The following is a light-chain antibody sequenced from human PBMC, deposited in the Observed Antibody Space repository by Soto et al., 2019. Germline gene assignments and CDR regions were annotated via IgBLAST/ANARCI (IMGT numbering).Light chain of an antibody. Sequence: QSALTQPASVSGSPGQSITISCTGTSSDVGGFNYVSWYQQHPGKAPKLLIFDVYSRPSGISNRFSGSKSGNTASLTISGLQAEDEADYYCSSYTTSSSYVXGAGTKVTVL. CDR1: SSDVGGFNY. J-gene: IGLJ1*01. V-gene: IGLV2-14*01. CDR3: SSYTTSSSYV. CDR2: DVY.